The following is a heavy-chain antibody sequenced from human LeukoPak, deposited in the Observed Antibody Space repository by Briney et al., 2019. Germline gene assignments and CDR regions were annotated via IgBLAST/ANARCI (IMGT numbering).Heavy chain of an antibody. V-gene: IGHV4-61*02. CDR2: IYTSGST. Sequence: SETLCLTCTVSGGSISSGNYYWSWIRQPAGKGLEWIGRIYTSGSTNYNPSLKSRVTISVDTSKNQFSLKLSSVTAADTAVYYCAREAPRPIWFDPWGQGTLVTVSS. J-gene: IGHJ5*02. CDR3: AREAPRPIWFDP. CDR1: GGSISSGNYY.